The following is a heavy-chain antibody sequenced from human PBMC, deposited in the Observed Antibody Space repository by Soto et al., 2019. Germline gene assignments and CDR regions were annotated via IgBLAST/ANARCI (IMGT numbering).Heavy chain of an antibody. CDR1: GGTFSTHA. J-gene: IGHJ6*02. CDR2: IIPISGTT. Sequence: GASVKVSCKASGGTFSTHAIIWVRQAPGHGLEWMGGIIPISGTTYYTQKFQGRVTITADEPTSTAFLELSSLKSDDTAVFFCARGYCSGGNCYSGMDVRGQGTMVT. CDR3: ARGYCSGGNCYSGMDV. V-gene: IGHV1-69*13. D-gene: IGHD2-15*01.